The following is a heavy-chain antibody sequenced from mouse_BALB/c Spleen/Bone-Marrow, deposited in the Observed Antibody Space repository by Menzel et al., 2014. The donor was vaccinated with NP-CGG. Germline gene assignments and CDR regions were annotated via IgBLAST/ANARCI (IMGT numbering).Heavy chain of an antibody. Sequence: EVKVVESGGGLVQPGGSRKLSCAASGFTFSSFGMHWVRQAPEKGLEWVAYISSGSSTIYYADTEKGRFTISRDNPKNTLFLQMTSLRSEDTAMYYCARRDDGYYNFDYWGQGTTLTVSS. J-gene: IGHJ2*01. D-gene: IGHD2-3*01. CDR1: GFTFSSFG. CDR3: ARRDDGYYNFDY. CDR2: ISSGSSTI. V-gene: IGHV5-17*02.